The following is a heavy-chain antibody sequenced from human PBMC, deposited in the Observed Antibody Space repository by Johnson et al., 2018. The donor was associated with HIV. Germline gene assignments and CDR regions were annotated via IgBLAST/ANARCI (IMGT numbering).Heavy chain of an antibody. CDR3: ARVGYHDAFDI. Sequence: VQLVESGGGLVQPGGSLRLSCAASGFTFSSYAMHWVRQAPGKGLEYVSAISSNGGSTYYANSVKGRFTISRDNSKNTLYLQMNSLRAGDTAVYYCARVGYHDAFDIWGQGKMVTVSS. D-gene: IGHD3-16*02. CDR2: ISSNGGST. CDR1: GFTFSSYA. V-gene: IGHV3-64*01. J-gene: IGHJ3*02.